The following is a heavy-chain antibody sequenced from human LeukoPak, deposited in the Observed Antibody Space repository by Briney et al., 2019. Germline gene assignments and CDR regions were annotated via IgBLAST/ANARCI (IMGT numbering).Heavy chain of an antibody. CDR3: ARASGYWNAFDI. J-gene: IGHJ3*02. V-gene: IGHV3-23*01. CDR1: GFTFSSYA. Sequence: PGGSLRLSCAASGFTFSSYAMSWVRQAPGKGLEWVSAISGSGGSTYYADSVKGRFTISRDNSKNTLYLQMNSLRAEDTAVYYCARASGYWNAFDIWGQGTMVTVSS. CDR2: ISGSGGST. D-gene: IGHD2-8*02.